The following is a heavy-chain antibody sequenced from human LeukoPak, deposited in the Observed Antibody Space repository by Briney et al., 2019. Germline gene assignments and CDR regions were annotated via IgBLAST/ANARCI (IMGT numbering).Heavy chain of an antibody. CDR3: ARHAGYYDSSFYFDY. CDR2: IYTSGST. Sequence: PSETLSLTCTVSGGSISSYYWSWIRQPPGKGLEWIGYIYTSGSTNYNPSLKSRVTISVDTSKNQFSLKLSSVTAADTAVYYCARHAGYYDSSFYFDYWGQGTLVTVSS. J-gene: IGHJ4*02. CDR1: GGSISSYY. V-gene: IGHV4-4*09. D-gene: IGHD3-22*01.